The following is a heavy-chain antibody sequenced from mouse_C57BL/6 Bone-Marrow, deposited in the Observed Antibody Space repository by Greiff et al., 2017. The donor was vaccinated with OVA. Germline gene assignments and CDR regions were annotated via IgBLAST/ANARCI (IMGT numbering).Heavy chain of an antibody. CDR2: IHPNSGST. V-gene: IGHV1-64*01. J-gene: IGHJ4*01. CDR1: GYTFTSYW. D-gene: IGHD1-1*01. Sequence: QVQLQQPGAELVKPGASVKLSCKASGYTFTSYWMHWLKQRPGQGLEWIGMIHPNSGSTNYNEKFKSKATLTVDKSSSTAYMQLSSLTSEDSAVXYCARGGYYGSSEGAMDYWGQGTSVTVSS. CDR3: ARGGYYGSSEGAMDY.